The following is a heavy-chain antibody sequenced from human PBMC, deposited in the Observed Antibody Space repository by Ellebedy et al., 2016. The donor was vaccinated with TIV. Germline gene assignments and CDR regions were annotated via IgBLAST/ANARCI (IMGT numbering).Heavy chain of an antibody. CDR3: GRAYGSGMWWFNP. CDR1: GGSISSGGYY. D-gene: IGHD3-10*01. CDR2: IYYSGST. J-gene: IGHJ5*02. V-gene: IGHV4-31*03. Sequence: SETLSLXCTVSGGSISSGGYYWSWIRQHPGKGLEWIGYIYYSGSTYYNPSLKSRVTISVDTSKNQFSLKLSSVTAADTAVYYCGRAYGSGMWWFNPWGQGTLVTVSS.